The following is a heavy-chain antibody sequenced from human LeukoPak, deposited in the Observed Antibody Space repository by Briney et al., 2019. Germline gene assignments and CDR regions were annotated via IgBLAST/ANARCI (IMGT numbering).Heavy chain of an antibody. J-gene: IGHJ4*02. D-gene: IGHD3-22*01. CDR2: ISSNGGST. V-gene: IGHV3-64*02. Sequence: GGSLRLSCAASGFTFSSYAMHWVRQAPGKGLEYVSAISSNGGSTYYADSVKGRFTISRDNSKNTLYLQMGSLRAEDMAVYYCARGGSYYDSSGSDFDYWGQGTLVTVSS. CDR3: ARGGSYYDSSGSDFDY. CDR1: GFTFSSYA.